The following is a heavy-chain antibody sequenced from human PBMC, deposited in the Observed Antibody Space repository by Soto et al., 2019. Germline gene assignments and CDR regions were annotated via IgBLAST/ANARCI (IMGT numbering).Heavy chain of an antibody. Sequence: WASVKVSCKVSGYTLTELSMHWVRQAPGEGLEWMGGFDPEDGETIYAQKFQGRVTMTEDTSTDTAYMELSSLRSEDTAVYYCATDRRYSSGGLDAFDIWGQGTMVTVSS. CDR1: GYTLTELS. CDR2: FDPEDGET. J-gene: IGHJ3*02. D-gene: IGHD6-19*01. V-gene: IGHV1-24*01. CDR3: ATDRRYSSGGLDAFDI.